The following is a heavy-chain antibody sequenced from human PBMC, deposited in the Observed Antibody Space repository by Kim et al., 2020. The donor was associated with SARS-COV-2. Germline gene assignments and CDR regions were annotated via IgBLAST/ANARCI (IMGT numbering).Heavy chain of an antibody. CDR3: ARGLLGSGSGSFDY. D-gene: IGHD3-10*01. Sequence: SETLSLTCAVYGGSFSGYYWSWIRQPPGKGLEWIGEINHSGSTNYNPSLKSRVTTSVDTSKNQFSLKLSSVTAADTAVYYCARGLLGSGSGSFDYWGQGTLVSVSS. CDR2: INHSGST. V-gene: IGHV4-34*01. J-gene: IGHJ4*02. CDR1: GGSFSGYY.